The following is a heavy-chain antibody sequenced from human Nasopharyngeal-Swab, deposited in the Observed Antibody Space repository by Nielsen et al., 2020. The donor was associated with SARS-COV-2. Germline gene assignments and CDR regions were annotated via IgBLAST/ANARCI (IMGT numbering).Heavy chain of an antibody. Sequence: SLTISCAASGFTFSSYSMNWVRQAPGKGLEWVSYISSSSTIYYADSVKGRFTISRDNAKNSLYLKMNSLRAEDTAVYYCARDKPAAIRRYYYYMDVWGKGTTVTVSS. CDR2: ISSSSTI. V-gene: IGHV3-48*01. CDR1: GFTFSSYS. D-gene: IGHD2-2*02. CDR3: ARDKPAAIRRYYYYMDV. J-gene: IGHJ6*03.